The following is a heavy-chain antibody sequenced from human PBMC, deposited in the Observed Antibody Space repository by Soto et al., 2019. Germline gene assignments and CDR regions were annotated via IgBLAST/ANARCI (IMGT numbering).Heavy chain of an antibody. J-gene: IGHJ6*02. V-gene: IGHV4-59*01. D-gene: IGHD3-3*01. Sequence: PSETLSLTCLVSGCSISSYYLSWIRQPPGKGLEWIGFIYYSGSTNYNPSLKSRVTISVDTSKNQFSLKLRSVTAADTAVYYCARVNMETDLYYYSAMDVWGLGTKVTVSS. CDR2: IYYSGST. CDR1: GCSISSYY. CDR3: ARVNMETDLYYYSAMDV.